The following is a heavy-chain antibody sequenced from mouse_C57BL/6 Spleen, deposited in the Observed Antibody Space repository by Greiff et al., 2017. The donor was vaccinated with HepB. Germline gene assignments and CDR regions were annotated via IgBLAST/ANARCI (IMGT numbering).Heavy chain of an antibody. D-gene: IGHD2-5*01. V-gene: IGHV5-17*01. CDR3: ARQVTDRMDY. CDR2: ISSGSSTI. J-gene: IGHJ4*01. CDR1: GFTFSDYG. Sequence: EVMLVESGGGLVKPGGSLKLSCAASGFTFSDYGMHWVRQAPEKGLEWVAYISSGSSTIYYADTVKGRFTISRDNAKNTLFLQMTSLRSEDTAMYYCARQVTDRMDYWGQGTSVTVSS.